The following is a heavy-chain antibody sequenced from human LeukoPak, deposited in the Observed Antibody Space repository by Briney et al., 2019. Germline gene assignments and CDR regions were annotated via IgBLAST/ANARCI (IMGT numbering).Heavy chain of an antibody. CDR2: INPSGGST. CDR1: GYTFTSYY. D-gene: IGHD6-13*01. V-gene: IGHV1-46*01. J-gene: IGHJ3*02. Sequence: ASVKVSCKASGYTFTSYYMHWVRQAPGQGLEWMGIINPSGGSTSYAQKFQGRVTMNRDTSTSTVYMELSSLRSEDTAVYYCASNGGAAAAGPDAFDIWGQGTMVTVSS. CDR3: ASNGGAAAAGPDAFDI.